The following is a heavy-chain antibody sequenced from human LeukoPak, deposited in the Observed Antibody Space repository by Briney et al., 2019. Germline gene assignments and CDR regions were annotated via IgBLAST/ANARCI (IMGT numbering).Heavy chain of an antibody. CDR3: AELGITMIGGV. D-gene: IGHD3-10*02. J-gene: IGHJ6*04. Sequence: PGGSLRLSCAASGFTFSSYEMNWVRQAPGKGLEWVSYISSSGSTIYYADSLKGRFTISRDNAKNSLYLQMNSLRAEEMDVYYCAELGITMIGGVWGKGTTVTISS. CDR1: GFTFSSYE. CDR2: ISSSGSTI. V-gene: IGHV3-48*03.